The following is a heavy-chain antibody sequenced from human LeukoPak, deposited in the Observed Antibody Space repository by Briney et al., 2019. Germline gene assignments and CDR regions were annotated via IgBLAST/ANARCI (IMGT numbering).Heavy chain of an antibody. CDR3: ARDVMFNY. Sequence: ASVRVSCKASGYTFTSYYIYWVRQAPGQGLEWMGWINPKNGGTSYSQKFQGRVTMTRDTSISTVYMELNRLTSDDTAVYYCARDVMFNYWGQGTLVTVSS. V-gene: IGHV1-2*02. J-gene: IGHJ4*02. CDR1: GYTFTSYY. CDR2: INPKNGGT.